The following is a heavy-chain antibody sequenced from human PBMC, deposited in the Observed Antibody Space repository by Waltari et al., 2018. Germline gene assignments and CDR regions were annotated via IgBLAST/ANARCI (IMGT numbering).Heavy chain of an antibody. CDR3: ARDRGITSSERFDY. V-gene: IGHV3-53*01. CDR1: DFTVSSGS. J-gene: IGHJ4*02. Sequence: EVQLVESGGGLLQPGGSLRLSCTASDFTVSSGSMTWVRQAPGRGLEWVSVIHSGGTTYYADSVKGRFTISRDNSKNTLFLQMNSLRAEDTAVYYCARDRGITSSERFDYWGQGTLVTVSS. D-gene: IGHD6-6*01. CDR2: IHSGGTT.